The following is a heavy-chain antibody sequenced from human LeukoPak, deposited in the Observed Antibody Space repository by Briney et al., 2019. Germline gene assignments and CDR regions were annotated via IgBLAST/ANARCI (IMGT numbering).Heavy chain of an antibody. D-gene: IGHD2-2*01. CDR1: GGSFSGYY. Sequence: SETLSLTCAVYGGSFSGYYWSRIRQPPGKGLEWIGEINHSGSTNYNPSLKSRVTKSVDTSKNQFSLKLSSVTAADTAVYYCARGGAIVVVPAAKRNWFDPWGQGTLVTVSS. CDR2: INHSGST. CDR3: ARGGAIVVVPAAKRNWFDP. V-gene: IGHV4-34*01. J-gene: IGHJ5*02.